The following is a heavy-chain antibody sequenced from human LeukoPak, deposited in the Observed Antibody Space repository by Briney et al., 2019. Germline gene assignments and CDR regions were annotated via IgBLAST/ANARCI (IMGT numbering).Heavy chain of an antibody. CDR2: IDHSGST. Sequence: SETLSLTCVVYGGSFSGYYWSWLRQPPGKGLEWIGEIDHSGSTNYNPSLKSRVTISIDTSKNQFSLKLSSVTAADTAVYCSTGASYSYGSGRNWFDPWGQGTLVTVSS. CDR1: GGSFSGYY. J-gene: IGHJ5*02. V-gene: IGHV4-34*01. CDR3: TGASYSYGSGRNWFDP. D-gene: IGHD3-10*01.